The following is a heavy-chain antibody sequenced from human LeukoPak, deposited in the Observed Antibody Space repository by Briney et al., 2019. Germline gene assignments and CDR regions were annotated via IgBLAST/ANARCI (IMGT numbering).Heavy chain of an antibody. CDR3: ARIPFGETYEYYFDY. CDR2: IIPIFGTA. Sequence: SEKVSCKASGGTFSSYAISWVRQAPGQGLEWMGRIIPIFGTANYAQKFQGRVTITTDESTSTAYMELSSLRSEDTAVYYCARIPFGETYEYYFDYWGQGTLVTVSS. J-gene: IGHJ4*02. CDR1: GGTFSSYA. D-gene: IGHD3-10*01. V-gene: IGHV1-69*05.